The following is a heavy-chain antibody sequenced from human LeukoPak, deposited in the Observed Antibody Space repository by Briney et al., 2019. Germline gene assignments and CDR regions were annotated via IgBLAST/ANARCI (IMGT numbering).Heavy chain of an antibody. CDR1: GYTFTSYG. CDR3: ARDFDYYDSSGSPYFDY. J-gene: IGHJ4*02. CDR2: ISAYNGNT. D-gene: IGHD3-22*01. V-gene: IGHV1-18*01. Sequence: ASVKVSCKASGYTFTSYGISWVRQAPGPGLEWMGWISAYNGNTNYAQKLQGRVTMTTDTSTSTAYMELRSLRSDDTAVYYCARDFDYYDSSGSPYFDYWGQGTLVTVSS.